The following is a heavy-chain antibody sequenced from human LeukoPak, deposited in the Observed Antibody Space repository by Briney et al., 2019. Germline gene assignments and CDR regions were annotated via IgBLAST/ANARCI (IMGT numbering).Heavy chain of an antibody. CDR2: ISAYNANT. CDR3: ASGYTYGPTD. D-gene: IGHD5-18*01. Sequence: EWMGWISAYNANTNYAQKLHGRLTMTPHTSTSTAYMELRSLRSDDTAVYYCASGYTYGPTDWGQGTLVTVSS. J-gene: IGHJ4*02. V-gene: IGHV1-18*01.